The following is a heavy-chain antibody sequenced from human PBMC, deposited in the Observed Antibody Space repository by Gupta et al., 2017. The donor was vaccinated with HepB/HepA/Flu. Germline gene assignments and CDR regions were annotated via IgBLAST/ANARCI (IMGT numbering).Heavy chain of an antibody. CDR2: ISYDGSNK. J-gene: IGHJ4*02. D-gene: IGHD1-26*01. CDR1: GFTFSSYA. Sequence: QVQLVESGGGVVQPGRSLRLSCAASGFTFSSYAMHWVRQAPGKGLEWVAVISYDGSNKYYADSVKGRFTISRDNSKNTLYLQMNSLRAEDTAVYYCARDRRGSRGWELPNDYWGQGTLVTVSS. CDR3: ARDRRGSRGWELPNDY. V-gene: IGHV3-30-3*01.